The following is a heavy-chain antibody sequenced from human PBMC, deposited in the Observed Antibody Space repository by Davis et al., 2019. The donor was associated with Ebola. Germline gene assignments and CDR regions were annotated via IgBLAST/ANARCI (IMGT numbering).Heavy chain of an antibody. J-gene: IGHJ4*02. Sequence: GESLKISCAASGFTFSSYAMSWVRQAPGKGLEWVSAISGSGGSTYYADSVKGRFTISRDNSKNTLYLQMNSLRAEDTAVYYCATRGVTTRYFDYWGQGTLVTVSS. V-gene: IGHV3-23*01. CDR2: ISGSGGST. D-gene: IGHD4-17*01. CDR1: GFTFSSYA. CDR3: ATRGVTTRYFDY.